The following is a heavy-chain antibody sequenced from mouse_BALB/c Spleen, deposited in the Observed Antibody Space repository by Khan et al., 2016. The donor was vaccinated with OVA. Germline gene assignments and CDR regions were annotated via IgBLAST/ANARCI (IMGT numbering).Heavy chain of an antibody. CDR2: LTYSGST. CDR1: GYSITSDYA. CDR3: ARDYGSSYLFFDY. J-gene: IGHJ2*01. Sequence: EVQLQELGPGLVKPSQSLSLTCTVTGYSITSDYAWNWIRQFPGNKLEWMAYLTYSGSTGYNPSLKSRISLTRDTSNNQSFLQLNSVTTEDTATYYCARDYGSSYLFFDYWGQGTTLTVSS. V-gene: IGHV3-2*02. D-gene: IGHD1-1*01.